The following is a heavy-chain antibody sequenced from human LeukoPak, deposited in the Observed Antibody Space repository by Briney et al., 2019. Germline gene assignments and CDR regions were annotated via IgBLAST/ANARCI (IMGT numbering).Heavy chain of an antibody. D-gene: IGHD4-17*01. CDR1: GGSISSYY. Sequence: KSSETLSLTCTVSGGSISSYYWSWIRQPPGEGLEWIGYIYYSGSTNYNPSLKSRVTISVDTSKNQFSLKLSSVTAADTAVYYCARGYGDYLDYWGQGTLVTVSS. J-gene: IGHJ4*02. CDR3: ARGYGDYLDY. V-gene: IGHV4-59*01. CDR2: IYYSGST.